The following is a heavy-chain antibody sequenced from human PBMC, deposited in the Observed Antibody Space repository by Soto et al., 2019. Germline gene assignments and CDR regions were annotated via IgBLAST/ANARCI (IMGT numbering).Heavy chain of an antibody. D-gene: IGHD3-16*01. Sequence: AWCIKHSCAASGVSFRNAWMSWVRKTPGKGLEWVGRIKSKTDGETADYGVPVKGRFTISRDDSKSTMYLEMNSLKTEDTAVYWCTTVLFWGPLRDYWGQGTQVTGSS. CDR3: TTVLFWGPLRDY. CDR1: GVSFRNAW. CDR2: IKSKTDGETA. J-gene: IGHJ4*02. V-gene: IGHV3-15*01.